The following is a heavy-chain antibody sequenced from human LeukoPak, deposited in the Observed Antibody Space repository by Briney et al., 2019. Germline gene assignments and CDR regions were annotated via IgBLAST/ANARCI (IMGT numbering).Heavy chain of an antibody. CDR3: AREAYCSSTSCYGMDV. J-gene: IGHJ6*02. V-gene: IGHV3-30*03. Sequence: GGSLVLSCAASGFTFSSYGMHWVRQAPGKGLGWVAVMSYEVSNKYYADSVKGRFTISRDNSKNTLYLQMNSLRAEDTAVYYCAREAYCSSTSCYGMDVWGQGTTVTVSS. CDR2: MSYEVSNK. D-gene: IGHD2-2*01. CDR1: GFTFSSYG.